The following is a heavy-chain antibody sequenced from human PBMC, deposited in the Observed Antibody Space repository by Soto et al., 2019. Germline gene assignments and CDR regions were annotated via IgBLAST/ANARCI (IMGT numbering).Heavy chain of an antibody. Sequence: GGSLRLSCEASGFTFSSYGMHWVRQAPGKGLEWVAVISYDGSNKYYADSVKGRFTISRDNSKNTLYLQMNSLRAEDTAVYYCAKGTAGGQYQLIDYWGQGTLVTVSS. CDR2: ISYDGSNK. V-gene: IGHV3-30*18. D-gene: IGHD2-2*01. J-gene: IGHJ4*02. CDR1: GFTFSSYG. CDR3: AKGTAGGQYQLIDY.